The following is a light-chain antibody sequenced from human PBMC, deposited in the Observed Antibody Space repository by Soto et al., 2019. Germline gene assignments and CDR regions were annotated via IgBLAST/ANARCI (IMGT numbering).Light chain of an antibody. V-gene: IGKV3-20*01. J-gene: IGKJ1*01. Sequence: EIVLTQSPGTLSLSPGERATLSCRASQSVSSSYLAWYQQKPGQAPRLLIYGASSRATGIPERFSGSGSRTDFTLTISRLEPEDFAVYYCQQYGSSPWTFGQGTKVQIK. CDR1: QSVSSSY. CDR2: GAS. CDR3: QQYGSSPWT.